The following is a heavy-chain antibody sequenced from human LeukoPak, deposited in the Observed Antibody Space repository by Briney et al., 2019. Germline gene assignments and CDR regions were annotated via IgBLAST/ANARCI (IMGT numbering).Heavy chain of an antibody. J-gene: IGHJ4*02. CDR2: INHSGST. D-gene: IGHD3-10*01. Sequence: SETLSLTCAVYGGSFSGYYWSWIRQPPGKGLEWIGEINHSGSTNYNPSLKSRVTISVDTSKNQFSLKLSSVTAADTAVYYCARGRGSASSYFDYWGQGTLVTVSS. CDR3: ARGRGSASSYFDY. V-gene: IGHV4-34*01. CDR1: GGSFSGYY.